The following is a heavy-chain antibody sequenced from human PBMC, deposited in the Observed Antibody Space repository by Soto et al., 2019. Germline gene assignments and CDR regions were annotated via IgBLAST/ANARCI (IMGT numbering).Heavy chain of an antibody. CDR2: IYYSGST. Sequence: SETLSLTCTVSGGSISSYYWSWIRQPPGKGLEWIGYIYYSGSTNYNPSLKSRVTISVDTSKNQFSLKLSSVTAADTAVYYCARGYSTLWFGEPPYRMNWFDPWGQGTLVTVSS. D-gene: IGHD3-10*01. CDR3: ARGYSTLWFGEPPYRMNWFDP. J-gene: IGHJ5*02. CDR1: GGSISSYY. V-gene: IGHV4-59*01.